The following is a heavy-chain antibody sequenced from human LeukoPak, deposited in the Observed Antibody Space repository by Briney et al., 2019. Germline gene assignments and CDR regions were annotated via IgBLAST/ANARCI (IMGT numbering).Heavy chain of an antibody. J-gene: IGHJ4*02. CDR1: GGTFSTYA. CDR3: AVGKEWELRGIDY. Sequence: WASVEVSCKASGGTFSTYAISWVRQAPGQGPEWMGSIIPILGIANYAQKFQGRVTMTEDTSTDTAYMELSSLRSEDTAVYYCAVGKEWELRGIDYWGQGTLVTVSS. V-gene: IGHV1-69*04. D-gene: IGHD1-26*01. CDR2: IIPILGIA.